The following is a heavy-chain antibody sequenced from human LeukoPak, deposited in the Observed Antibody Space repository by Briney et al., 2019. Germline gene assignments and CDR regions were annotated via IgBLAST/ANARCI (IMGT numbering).Heavy chain of an antibody. Sequence: PSETLSLTCTVSGGSISSYYWSWIRQPAGKGLEWIGRIYTSGSTNYNPSLKSRVTMSVDTSKNQFSLKLSSVTAADTAVYYCARAPYYYDSSGSPPDWFDPWGQGTLVTVSS. D-gene: IGHD3-22*01. CDR1: GGSISSYY. V-gene: IGHV4-4*07. CDR2: IYTSGST. J-gene: IGHJ5*02. CDR3: ARAPYYYDSSGSPPDWFDP.